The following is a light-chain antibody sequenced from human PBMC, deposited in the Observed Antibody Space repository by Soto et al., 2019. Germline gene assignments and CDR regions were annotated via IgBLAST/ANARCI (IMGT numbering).Light chain of an antibody. J-gene: IGKJ5*01. CDR3: QQYENSPIT. CDR1: QSITSSF. V-gene: IGKV3-20*01. CDR2: GAS. Sequence: EIVLTQSPGILSLSPGERASLSWRASQSITSSFLAWYQQKPGQAPRLLLYGASSRATGIPDRVSGTGSETDVTLTINRLEPEDFAVDYCQQYENSPITFGQGTRLEIK.